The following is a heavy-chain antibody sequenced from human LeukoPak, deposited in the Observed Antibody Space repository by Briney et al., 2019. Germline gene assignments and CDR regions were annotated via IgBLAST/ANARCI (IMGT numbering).Heavy chain of an antibody. V-gene: IGHV3-23*01. J-gene: IGHJ5*02. CDR1: GFTFSSYA. CDR3: AKDQTTVITCWFDP. Sequence: GGSLRLSCAASGFTFSSYAMSWLRQAPGKGLEWVSAISGSDGNTYYADSVEGRFTISRDNSKNTLYLQMNSLRAEDTAVYYCAKDQTTVITCWFDPWGQGTLVTVSS. CDR2: ISGSDGNT. D-gene: IGHD4-11*01.